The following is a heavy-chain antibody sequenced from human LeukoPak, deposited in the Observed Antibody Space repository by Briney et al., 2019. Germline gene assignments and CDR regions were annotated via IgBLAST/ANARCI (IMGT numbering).Heavy chain of an antibody. CDR2: ISTSASTT. J-gene: IGHJ6*03. D-gene: IGHD2-15*01. CDR3: AKCVSEYCSGGNCQYYYYYYMDV. V-gene: IGHV3-23*01. Sequence: GGSLRLSCAASGFTFSSYAMSWVRQAPGKGLEWVSTISTSASTTYYADSVKGRFTISRDNSKNALCLQMNSLRAEDTAVYYCAKCVSEYCSGGNCQYYYYYYMDVWGKGTTVTVSS. CDR1: GFTFSSYA.